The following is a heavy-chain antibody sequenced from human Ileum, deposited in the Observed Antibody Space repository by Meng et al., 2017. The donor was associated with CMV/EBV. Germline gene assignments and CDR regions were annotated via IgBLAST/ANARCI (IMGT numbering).Heavy chain of an antibody. Sequence: FNNDTINWVRQAPGHGLEWVGRIIPILGIANYGQKFQGRVTITADKSTTTAYMELSSLRSEDTAVYYCVRWASDYDFWSGDSDWFDPWGQGTLVTVSS. CDR2: IIPILGIA. V-gene: IGHV1-69*02. D-gene: IGHD3-3*01. J-gene: IGHJ5*02. CDR1: FNNDT. CDR3: VRWASDYDFWSGDSDWFDP.